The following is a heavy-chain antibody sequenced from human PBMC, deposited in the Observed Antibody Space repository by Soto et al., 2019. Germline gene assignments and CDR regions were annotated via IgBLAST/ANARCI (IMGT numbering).Heavy chain of an antibody. CDR2: IYWAGDL. J-gene: IGHJ4*02. D-gene: IGHD5-12*01. CDR1: GFSLNGNGVG. CDR3: AHGYVQLLSTFHYFDS. V-gene: IGHV2-5*02. Sequence: SGPTLVNPTQTLTLTCNFSGFSLNGNGVGVGWIRQPPGKALEWLALIYWAGDLRYSPALKSRLTITQDPSEDQVVLTMTNMDPTDSATYYCAHGYVQLLSTFHYFDSWGQGIRVTVSS.